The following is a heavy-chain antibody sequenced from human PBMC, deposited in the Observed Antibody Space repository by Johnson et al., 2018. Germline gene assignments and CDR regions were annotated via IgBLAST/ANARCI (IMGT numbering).Heavy chain of an antibody. CDR1: GGSFSGYY. CDR3: ARGNILLWFGELVDYYGMDV. CDR2: INHSGST. V-gene: IGHV4-34*01. J-gene: IGHJ6*02. Sequence: QVQLQQWGAGLLKPSETLSLTCAVYGGSFSGYYWSWIRQPPGKGLEWIGEINHSGSTHYNPSLKSRVTISVDTSKNQVSLELSSVPPADTAVYYCARGNILLWFGELVDYYGMDVWGQGTTVTVSS. D-gene: IGHD3-10*01.